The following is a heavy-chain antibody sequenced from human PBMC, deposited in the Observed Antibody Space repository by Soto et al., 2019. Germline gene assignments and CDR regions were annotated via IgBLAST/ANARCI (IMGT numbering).Heavy chain of an antibody. D-gene: IGHD1-26*01. CDR2: IYYSGST. V-gene: IGHV4-39*01. CDR3: ARGLISGSQYSGDWYYFDS. J-gene: IGHJ4*02. Sequence: SETLSLTCTVSGGSISSSSYYWGWIRQPPGKGLEWIGSIYYSGSTYYNPSLKSRVTISVDTSNNQFSLKLSSVTAADTAVYYCARGLISGSQYSGDWYYFDSSGQGTQVTVSS. CDR1: GGSISSSSYY.